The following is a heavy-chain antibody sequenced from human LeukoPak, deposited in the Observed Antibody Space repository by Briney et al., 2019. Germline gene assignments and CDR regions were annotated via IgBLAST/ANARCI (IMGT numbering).Heavy chain of an antibody. J-gene: IGHJ3*02. V-gene: IGHV4-4*07. CDR3: ARDDNSEYSDDAFDI. CDR1: GASTSSYY. Sequence: PSETLSLTCSVSGASTSSYYWSWLRQPAGKGLEWIGRIHTRGGTEYNPSLKSRVTMSVDTYKNQFSLKLTSVTAADTAVYFCARDDNSEYSDDAFDIWGQGTLVTVSS. D-gene: IGHD2/OR15-2a*01. CDR2: IHTRGGT.